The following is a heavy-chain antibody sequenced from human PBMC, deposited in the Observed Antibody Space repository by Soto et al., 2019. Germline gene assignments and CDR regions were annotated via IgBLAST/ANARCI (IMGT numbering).Heavy chain of an antibody. Sequence: SETLSLTCAVSGYSISSGYYWGWIRQPPGKGLEWIGSIYHSGNTYYNPSLESRVTISVDTSKNQFSLKLRSVTAADTAVYYCARVSRYYDSSGVNDWGQGTLVTVSS. CDR3: ARVSRYYDSSGVND. V-gene: IGHV4-38-2*01. D-gene: IGHD3-22*01. J-gene: IGHJ4*02. CDR1: GYSISSGYY. CDR2: IYHSGNT.